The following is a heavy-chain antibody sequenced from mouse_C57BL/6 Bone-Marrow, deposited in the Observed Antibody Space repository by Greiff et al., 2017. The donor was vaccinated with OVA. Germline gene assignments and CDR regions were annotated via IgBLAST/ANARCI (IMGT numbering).Heavy chain of an antibody. CDR3: ARENWDWYLDV. CDR1: GFTFSDFY. J-gene: IGHJ1*03. V-gene: IGHV7-1*01. CDR2: SRNKANDYTT. Sequence: EVQLVESGGGLVQSGRSLRLSCATSGFTFSDFYMEWVRQAQGKGLEWIAASRNKANDYTTEYSASVKGRFIVSRDTSQSILYLQMNALGAEDTAIYYCARENWDWYLDVWGTGTTVTVSS. D-gene: IGHD4-1*01.